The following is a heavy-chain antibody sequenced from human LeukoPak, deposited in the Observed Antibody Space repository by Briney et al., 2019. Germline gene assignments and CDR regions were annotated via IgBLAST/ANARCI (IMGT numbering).Heavy chain of an antibody. V-gene: IGHV3-48*04. CDR3: ARRYCSSTSCLLDY. Sequence: GGSLRLSCAASGFTFSNAWMNWVRQAPGKGLEWVSYISSTSGSTIYYADSVKGRFTISRDNAKNSVYLQMNSLRAEDTAVYYCARRYCSSTSCLLDYWGQGTLVTVSS. CDR1: GFTFSNAW. CDR2: ISSTSGSTI. J-gene: IGHJ4*02. D-gene: IGHD2-2*01.